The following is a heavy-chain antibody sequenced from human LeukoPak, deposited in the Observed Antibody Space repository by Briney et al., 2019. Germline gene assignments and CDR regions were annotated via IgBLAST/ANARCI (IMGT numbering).Heavy chain of an antibody. CDR2: VYYSGST. J-gene: IGHJ4*02. V-gene: IGHV4-39*07. CDR3: ARKYCSSTRCNDYFDY. Sequence: KPSETLSLTCIVSGASVSSSSYYWGWIRQPPGKGLEWIGSVYYSGSTYYNPSLKSRVTISVDTSKNQFSLKLSSVTAADTAVYYCARKYCSSTRCNDYFDYWGQGTLVTVSS. CDR1: GASVSSSSYY. D-gene: IGHD2-2*01.